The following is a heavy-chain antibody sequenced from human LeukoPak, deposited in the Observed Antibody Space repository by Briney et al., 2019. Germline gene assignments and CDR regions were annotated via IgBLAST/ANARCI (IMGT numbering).Heavy chain of an antibody. CDR3: YASGSFWDYDY. Sequence: GSLRLSCPASGFTFSTHWMHWVRQAPGKGLVWVSRINSDGNSINYADSVKGRFTISRDNAMSTLFLQMNSLRAEDTAVYYCYASGSFWDYDYWGQGAQVTVSS. CDR1: GFTFSTHW. J-gene: IGHJ4*02. D-gene: IGHD3-10*01. CDR2: INSDGNSI. V-gene: IGHV3-74*01.